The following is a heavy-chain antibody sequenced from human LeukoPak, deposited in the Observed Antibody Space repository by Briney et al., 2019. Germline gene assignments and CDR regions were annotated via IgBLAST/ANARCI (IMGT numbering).Heavy chain of an antibody. CDR1: GGSISSSSYY. V-gene: IGHV4-39*01. Sequence: PSETLSLTCTVSGGSISSSSYYWGWVRQPPGKGLEWIGNIYYSGSTYYNPSLKSRVTISIDTSKNQFSLRLYSVTAADTAVYYCATIVAGAFDTWGQGTMVTVSS. D-gene: IGHD2/OR15-2a*01. J-gene: IGHJ3*02. CDR2: IYYSGST. CDR3: ATIVAGAFDT.